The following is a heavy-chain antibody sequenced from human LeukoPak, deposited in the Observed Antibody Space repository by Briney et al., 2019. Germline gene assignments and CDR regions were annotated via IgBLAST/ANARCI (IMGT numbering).Heavy chain of an antibody. CDR3: ARIGTTTRGPAGLDV. J-gene: IGHJ6*02. Sequence: GGSLRLSCAASGFTFRSYEMNWVRQAPGKGLEWVSYIDSGGGANRFYSESVRGRSTISRDNAKNSLYLHMNSLRAEDTGVYYCARIGTTTRGPAGLDVWGQGTTVTVPS. CDR1: GFTFRSYE. CDR2: IDSGGGANR. D-gene: IGHD2/OR15-2a*01. V-gene: IGHV3-48*03.